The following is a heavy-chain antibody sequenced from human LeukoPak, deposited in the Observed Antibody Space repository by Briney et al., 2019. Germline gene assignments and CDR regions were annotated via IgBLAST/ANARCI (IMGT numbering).Heavy chain of an antibody. CDR3: ARLNGDGSAFDI. J-gene: IGHJ3*02. V-gene: IGHV1-69*01. CDR2: IIPIFGTA. CDR1: GGTFSSYA. Sequence: GASVKVSCKASGGTFSSYAISWVRQAPGHGLEWMGGIIPIFGTANYAQKFQGRVTITADESTSTAYMELSSLRSEDTAVYYCARLNGDGSAFDIWGQGTMVTVSS. D-gene: IGHD4-17*01.